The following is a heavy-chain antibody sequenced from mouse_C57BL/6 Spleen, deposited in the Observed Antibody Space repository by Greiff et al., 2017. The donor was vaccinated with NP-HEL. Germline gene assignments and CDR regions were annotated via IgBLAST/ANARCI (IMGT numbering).Heavy chain of an antibody. V-gene: IGHV1-62-2*01. D-gene: IGHD1-1*01. CDR2: FYPGSGSI. CDR3: ARHAFITTVVASGFDV. J-gene: IGHJ1*03. CDR1: GYTFTEYT. Sequence: QVHVKQSGAELVKPGASVKLSCKASGYTFTEYTIHWVKQRSGQGLEWIGWFYPGSGSIKYNEKFKDKATLTADKSSSTVYMELSRLTSEDSAVYFCARHAFITTVVASGFDVWGTGTTVTVSS.